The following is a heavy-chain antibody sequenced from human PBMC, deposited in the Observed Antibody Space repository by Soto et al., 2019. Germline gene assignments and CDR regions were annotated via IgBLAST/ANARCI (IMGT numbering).Heavy chain of an antibody. CDR1: GGSLSGYY. V-gene: IGHV4-34*01. D-gene: IGHD1-1*01. CDR2: INHSGST. Sequence: QVQLQQWGAGLLKPSETLSLTCAVYGGSLSGYYGNWCRQSPGKGLEWIGEINHSGSTNYNPSLKSRVTISIDTSKNQFSLKLSSVTAADTAVYYCARTRNLDVWGQGTTVIVSS. J-gene: IGHJ6*02. CDR3: ARTRNLDV.